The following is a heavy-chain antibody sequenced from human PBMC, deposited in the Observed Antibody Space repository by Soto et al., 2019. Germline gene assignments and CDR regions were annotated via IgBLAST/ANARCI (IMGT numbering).Heavy chain of an antibody. Sequence: SETLSLTCTVSGGSIISGGYYWSWIRQHPGKGLEWIGYIYYSGSTYYNPSLKSRVTMTSDTSTRTVYMELSSLRSEDTAVYYCARPKGLASYHYYYGMDVWGQGTTVTVSS. J-gene: IGHJ6*02. V-gene: IGHV4-31*03. CDR1: GGSIISGGYY. CDR2: IYYSGST. D-gene: IGHD5-12*01. CDR3: ARPKGLASYHYYYGMDV.